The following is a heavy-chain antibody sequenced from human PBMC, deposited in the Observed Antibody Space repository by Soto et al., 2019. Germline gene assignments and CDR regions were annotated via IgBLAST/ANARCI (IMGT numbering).Heavy chain of an antibody. Sequence: ASVKVSCKASGFTFTNYGITWVRQAPGQGLEWMGWISASKGNTNYAQKFQGRVTMTTDTSTSTTYMELRSLRSDDMAVYYCASRSGQLPYYFDYWGQGTQVTVSS. V-gene: IGHV1-18*03. J-gene: IGHJ4*02. CDR2: ISASKGNT. CDR3: ASRSGQLPYYFDY. D-gene: IGHD6-6*01. CDR1: GFTFTNYG.